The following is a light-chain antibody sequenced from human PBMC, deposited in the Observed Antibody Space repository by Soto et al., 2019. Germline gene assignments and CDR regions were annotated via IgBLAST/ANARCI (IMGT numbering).Light chain of an antibody. CDR2: AAS. CDR1: QGIRNE. V-gene: IGKV1-17*01. J-gene: IGKJ2*01. CDR3: LQHNRWPYT. Sequence: DIRMTQSPSSLSASVGDRVTITCRASQGIRNELGWYQQKPGKAPKRLIYAASSLQSGVPSRFSANGYGTEFTLTISSLQPEDFATYFCLQHNRWPYTVGQGTKVEIK.